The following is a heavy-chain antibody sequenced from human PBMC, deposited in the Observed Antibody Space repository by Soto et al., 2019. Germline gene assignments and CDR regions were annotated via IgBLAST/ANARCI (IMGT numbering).Heavy chain of an antibody. J-gene: IGHJ3*02. V-gene: IGHV4-39*01. D-gene: IGHD2-15*01. CDR2: IYYSGST. Sequence: QLQLQESGPGLVKPSETLSLTCTVSGGSISSSSYYWGWIRQPPGKGLEWIGSIYYSGSTYYNPALKSRVTVPVATSKTQFSLKLSSVTAADPAVYYCARLSPDIVVVVAADAFDIWGQGTMVTVSS. CDR1: GGSISSSSYY. CDR3: ARLSPDIVVVVAADAFDI.